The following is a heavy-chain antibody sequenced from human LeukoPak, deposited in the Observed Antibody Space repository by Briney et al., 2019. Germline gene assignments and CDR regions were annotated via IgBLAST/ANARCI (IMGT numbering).Heavy chain of an antibody. J-gene: IGHJ5*02. CDR3: ARHYGLVKPTNWFDP. D-gene: IGHD3/OR15-3a*01. V-gene: IGHV4-39*01. CDR2: IYYSGST. CDR1: GGSISSYY. Sequence: PSETLSLTCTVSGGSISSYYWGWIRQPPGKGLEWIGSIYYSGSTYYNPSLKSRVTISVDTSKNQFSLKLSSVTAADTAVYYCARHYGLVKPTNWFDPWGQGTLVTVSS.